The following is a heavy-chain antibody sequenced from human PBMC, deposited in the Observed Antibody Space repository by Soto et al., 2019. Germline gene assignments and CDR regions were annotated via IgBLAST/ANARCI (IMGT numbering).Heavy chain of an antibody. CDR2: IYYSGST. J-gene: IGHJ6*03. V-gene: IGHV4-39*01. D-gene: IGHD2-8*01. CDR3: ARYVSYYYYYMDV. Sequence: QLLESGPGLVKPSETLSLTCTVSGGSISSSSYYWGWIRQPPGKGLEWIGSIYYSGSTYYNPSLKSRVTISVDTSKNQFSLKLSSVTAADTAVYYCARYVSYYYYYMDVWGKGTTVTVSS. CDR1: GGSISSSSYY.